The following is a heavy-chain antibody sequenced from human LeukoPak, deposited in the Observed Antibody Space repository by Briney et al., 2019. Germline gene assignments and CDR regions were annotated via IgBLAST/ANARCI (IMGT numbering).Heavy chain of an antibody. V-gene: IGHV3-66*02. CDR1: GLTVSSNY. Sequence: GGSLRLSCAASGLTVSSNYMSWVRQAPGKGLEWVSVIYSGGTTYYADSVKGRFTISRDNSKNTVYLQMNSLRAEDTAVYYCARDADTKPSHYFDSSGYFDYWGQGTLVTVSS. CDR3: ARDADTKPSHYFDSSGYFDY. J-gene: IGHJ4*02. D-gene: IGHD3-22*01. CDR2: IYSGGTT.